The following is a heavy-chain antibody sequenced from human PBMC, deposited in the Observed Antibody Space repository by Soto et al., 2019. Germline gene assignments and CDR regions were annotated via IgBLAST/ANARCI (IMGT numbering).Heavy chain of an antibody. CDR1: GFTFSSYG. J-gene: IGHJ5*02. D-gene: IGHD3-10*01. CDR2: ISYDGSNK. Sequence: GGSLRLSCAASGFTFSSYGMHWVRQAPGKGLEWVAVISYDGSNKYYADSVKGRFTISRDNSKNTLYLQMNSLRAEDTAVYYCAKDGLLWFGAQSPNWFDPWRQGTLVTVSS. V-gene: IGHV3-30*18. CDR3: AKDGLLWFGAQSPNWFDP.